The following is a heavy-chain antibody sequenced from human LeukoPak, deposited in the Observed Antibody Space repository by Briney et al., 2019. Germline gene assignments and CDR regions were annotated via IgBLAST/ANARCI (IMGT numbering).Heavy chain of an antibody. D-gene: IGHD1-26*01. Sequence: PGGSLRLSCAASGFTFSSYSMNWVRQAPGKGLEWVSSISSSSSYIYYADSVKGRFTISRDNAKNSLYLQMNSLRAEDTAVYYCARDSGSHTGGAFDIWGQGTMVTVSS. CDR2: ISSSSSYI. CDR1: GFTFSSYS. J-gene: IGHJ3*02. CDR3: ARDSGSHTGGAFDI. V-gene: IGHV3-21*04.